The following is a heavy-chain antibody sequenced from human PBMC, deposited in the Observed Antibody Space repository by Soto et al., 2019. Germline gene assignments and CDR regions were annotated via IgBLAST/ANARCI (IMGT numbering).Heavy chain of an antibody. CDR2: ISPSGSDI. Sequence: GGSLRLSCAASGFMFSDYFMNWVRQAPGKGLEWVSSISPSGSDIYYADSAKGRFTISRDNAKNSLHLQMNSLRAEDTAVYYCVKSHAGGFDYWGQGALVTVSS. V-gene: IGHV3-21*01. D-gene: IGHD1-26*01. CDR3: VKSHAGGFDY. J-gene: IGHJ4*02. CDR1: GFMFSDYF.